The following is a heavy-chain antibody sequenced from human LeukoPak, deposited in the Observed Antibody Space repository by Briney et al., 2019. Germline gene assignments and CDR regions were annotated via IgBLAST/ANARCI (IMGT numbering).Heavy chain of an antibody. J-gene: IGHJ4*02. D-gene: IGHD6-19*01. CDR1: GFTFGDYV. Sequence: GGSLTLSCTGSGFTFGDYVMSWVRQAPGKGLEWVAFIKSYTFGGITEYPASVKGRFTLPSDESISLAYLQMNSLNTDDTAVYCCRTYSSRWFRHFDYWGQGTMVTVSS. CDR3: RTYSSRWFRHFDY. CDR2: IKSYTFGGIT. V-gene: IGHV3-49*04.